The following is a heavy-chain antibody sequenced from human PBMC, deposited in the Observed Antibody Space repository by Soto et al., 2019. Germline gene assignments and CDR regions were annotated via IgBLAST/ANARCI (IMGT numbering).Heavy chain of an antibody. CDR3: ASGGTIEGDSTYYGMDV. V-gene: IGHV1-46*01. CDR1: GYTFTSYY. J-gene: IGHJ6*02. CDR2: INPSGGST. D-gene: IGHD1-1*01. Sequence: ASVKVSCKASGYTFTSYYMHWVRQAPGQGLEWMGIINPSGGSTSYAQKFQGRVTMTRDTSTSTVYMELSSLRSEDTAVYYCASGGTIEGDSTYYGMDVWGQGTTVTVSS.